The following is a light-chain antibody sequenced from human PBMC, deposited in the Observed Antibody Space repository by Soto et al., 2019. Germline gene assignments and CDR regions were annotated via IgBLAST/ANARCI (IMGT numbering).Light chain of an antibody. J-gene: IGKJ1*01. V-gene: IGKV3-11*01. CDR2: DAS. CDR1: QSVSTY. CDR3: QQYGSSGT. Sequence: EIVFTQSPATLSLSPGERATLSCRASQSVSTYLAWYQQKPGQAPRLLIYDASNRATGIPARFTGSGSGTDFSLTIRRLEPEDFAVYYCQQYGSSGTFGQGTKVDIK.